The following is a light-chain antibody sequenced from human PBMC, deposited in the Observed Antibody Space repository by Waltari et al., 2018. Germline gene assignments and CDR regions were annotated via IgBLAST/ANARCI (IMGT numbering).Light chain of an antibody. J-gene: IGLJ2*01. CDR1: NLNYKY. Sequence: SYALPQAPSLSVSPGQTARISCSGANLNYKYVYWYPQKAGQSPVLVIYQDTKRPSGIPERFSGSNSGNTATLTISGTQVMDEADYYCQVWDSSSVTFGAGTKVTVL. V-gene: IGLV3-1*01. CDR3: QVWDSSSVT. CDR2: QDT.